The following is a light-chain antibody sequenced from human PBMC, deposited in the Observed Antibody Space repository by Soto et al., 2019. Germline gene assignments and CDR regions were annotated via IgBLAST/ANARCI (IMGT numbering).Light chain of an antibody. J-gene: IGLJ2*01. Sequence: QSALTQPASVSGSPGQSITISCTGTSSDVGSYNLVSWYQQHPGKAPKLMIYEGSKWPSGVSNRFSGSKSGNTASLTISGLQAEDEADYYCCSYAGSSPSVVFGGGTKLTVL. CDR3: CSYAGSSPSVV. V-gene: IGLV2-23*01. CDR2: EGS. CDR1: SSDVGSYNL.